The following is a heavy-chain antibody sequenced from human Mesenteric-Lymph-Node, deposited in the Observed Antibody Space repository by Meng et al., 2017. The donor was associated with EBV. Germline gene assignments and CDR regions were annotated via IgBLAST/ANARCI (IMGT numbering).Heavy chain of an antibody. J-gene: IGHJ4*02. V-gene: IGHV1-8*01. D-gene: IGHD3-10*01. CDR1: GYIFTSYD. CDR2: MNPNSGDT. CDR3: TRDYLGSGSARGY. Sequence: QVQLVQFGTEVKKPGASVKVSCKASGYIFTSYDMNWVRQAPGQGLEWMGWMNPNSGDTGYAQKLQGRVTMTRDTSLSTSYMELSNLTAEDTAVYYCTRDYLGSGSARGYWGQGTLVTVSS.